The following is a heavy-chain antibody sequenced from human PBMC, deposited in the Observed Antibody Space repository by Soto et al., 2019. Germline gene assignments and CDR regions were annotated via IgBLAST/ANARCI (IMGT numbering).Heavy chain of an antibody. V-gene: IGHV3-53*01. Sequence: EVQLVESGGGLIQPGGSLRLSCAASGFNVSVNYMNWVRQAPGKGLEWVSVINGGGSTNYADSVKGRFTISRDTSKNTLYLQMNSLRAEDTAVYYCVRDNYYYGMDVWGQGTTVIVSS. CDR1: GFNVSVNY. CDR2: INGGGST. J-gene: IGHJ6*02. CDR3: VRDNYYYGMDV.